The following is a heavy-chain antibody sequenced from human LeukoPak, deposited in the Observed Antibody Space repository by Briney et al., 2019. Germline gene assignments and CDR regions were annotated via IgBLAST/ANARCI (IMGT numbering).Heavy chain of an antibody. CDR2: ISGSGGST. V-gene: IGHV3-23*01. J-gene: IGHJ4*02. Sequence: GGSLRLSCAASGFTFSSYAMSWVRQAPGKGLEWVSVISGSGGSTYYADSVKGRFTISRDNSKNTLYLQMNSLRAEDTAVYYCAKSRAAATTLLFDYWGQGTLVTVSS. CDR3: AKSRAAATTLLFDY. CDR1: GFTFSSYA. D-gene: IGHD6-13*01.